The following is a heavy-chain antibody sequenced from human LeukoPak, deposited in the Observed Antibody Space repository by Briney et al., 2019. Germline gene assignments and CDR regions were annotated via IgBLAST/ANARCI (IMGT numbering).Heavy chain of an antibody. J-gene: IGHJ5*02. CDR3: ARDCHGSGSYYMVYNWFDP. Sequence: ASVKVSCKASGYTFTGYYMHWVRQAPGQGLEWMGWINPNSGGTNYAQKFQGRVTMTRDTSISTAYMELRRLRSDDTDVYYCARDCHGSGSYYMVYNWFDPWGQGTLVTVSS. D-gene: IGHD3-10*01. CDR1: GYTFTGYY. CDR2: INPNSGGT. V-gene: IGHV1-2*02.